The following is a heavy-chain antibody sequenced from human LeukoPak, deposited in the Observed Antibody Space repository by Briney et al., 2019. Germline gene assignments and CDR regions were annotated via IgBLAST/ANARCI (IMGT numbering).Heavy chain of an antibody. V-gene: IGHV1-58*02. J-gene: IGHJ6*03. CDR1: GFTFTSSA. CDR3: ARGYSSSNYYMDV. D-gene: IGHD6-6*01. CDR2: IVVGSGNT. Sequence: ASVKVSCKASGFTFTSSAMQWVRQARGQRLEWIGWIVVGSGNTNYAQKFQGRVTITADKSTSTAYMELSSLRSEDTAVYYCARGYSSSNYYMDVWGKGTTVTVSS.